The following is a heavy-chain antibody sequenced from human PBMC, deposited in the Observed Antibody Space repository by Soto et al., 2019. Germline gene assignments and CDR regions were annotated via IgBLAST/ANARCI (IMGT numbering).Heavy chain of an antibody. V-gene: IGHV1-69*01. CDR2: IITAFGPA. Sequence: QVQLVQSGAEVKKPGSSLKVSCTASGGTLNNYAISWLRQAPGQGLEWMGGIITAFGPAIYAQKFQGRVSITADESMHTAHMDLSSLRSEDTAVYSCAAGGSWARLDNWGQGTLVTVSS. J-gene: IGHJ4*02. CDR1: GGTLNNYA. CDR3: AAGGSWARLDN. D-gene: IGHD6-13*01.